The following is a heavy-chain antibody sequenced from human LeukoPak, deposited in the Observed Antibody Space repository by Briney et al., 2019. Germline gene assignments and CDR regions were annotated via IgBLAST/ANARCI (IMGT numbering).Heavy chain of an antibody. Sequence: GGSLRLSCAASGFTFSSYAMSWVRQAPGKGLEWVSAISGSGGSTYYADSVKGRFTISRDNAKNSLFLQMNSLRDEDTAVYYCARDRYDYVWGSYRYFDYWGQGTLVTVSS. D-gene: IGHD3-16*02. CDR1: GFTFSSYA. V-gene: IGHV3-23*01. CDR2: ISGSGGST. J-gene: IGHJ4*02. CDR3: ARDRYDYVWGSYRYFDY.